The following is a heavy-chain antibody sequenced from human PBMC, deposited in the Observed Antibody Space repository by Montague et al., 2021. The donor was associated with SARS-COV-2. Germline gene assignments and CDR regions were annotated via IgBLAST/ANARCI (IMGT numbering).Heavy chain of an antibody. Sequence: SLRLSCAASGFTVSTNYMTWVCQAPGKGLEWVSVIYGGGNTYYADSVEGRFTISRDNSKSTLYLRMSSLRAEDTAVYYCARVRKAAAGPFDYYYGMDVWGQGTTVTVSS. D-gene: IGHD6-13*01. J-gene: IGHJ6*02. CDR1: GFTVSTNY. V-gene: IGHV3-53*01. CDR3: ARVRKAAAGPFDYYYGMDV. CDR2: IYGGGNT.